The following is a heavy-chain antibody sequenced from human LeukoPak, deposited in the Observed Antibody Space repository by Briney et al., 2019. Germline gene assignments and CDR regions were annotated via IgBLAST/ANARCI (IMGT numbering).Heavy chain of an antibody. D-gene: IGHD1-20*01. CDR2: IYYSGST. J-gene: IGHJ4*02. V-gene: IGHV4-59*08. CDR1: GGSISSYY. CDR3: ARRISGTSRIDY. Sequence: SETLSLTCTVSGGSISSYYWRWIRQPPGKGLEWIGNIYYSGSTNYNPSLKSRVTISVDTSKSQFSLQLSSVTAADTAVYYCARRISGTSRIDYWGQGTLVTVSS.